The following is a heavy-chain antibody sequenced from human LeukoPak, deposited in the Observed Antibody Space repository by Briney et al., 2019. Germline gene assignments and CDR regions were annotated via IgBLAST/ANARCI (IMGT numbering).Heavy chain of an antibody. CDR1: GFTFSNYA. J-gene: IGHJ4*02. CDR2: ISSNGGST. CDR3: VKHFDY. Sequence: PGGSLRLSCSASGFTFSNYAMHWVRQAPGKGLEHVSAISSNGGSTYYADSVTGRFTISRDNSKNTLYLQMRSLRAEDTAVYYCVKHFDYWGQGTLVTVSS. V-gene: IGHV3-64D*06.